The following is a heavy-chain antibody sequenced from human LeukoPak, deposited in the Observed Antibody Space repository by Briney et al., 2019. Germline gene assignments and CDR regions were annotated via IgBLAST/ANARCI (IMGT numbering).Heavy chain of an antibody. CDR2: ISSSSSTI. CDR3: ARNGRYRPLRYFDCQGFDP. D-gene: IGHD3-9*01. J-gene: IGHJ5*02. Sequence: GGSLRLSCAASGFIFSSHAMSWVRQAPGKGLEWVSYISSSSSTIYYADSVKGRFTISRDNAKNSLYLQMNSLRAEDTAVYYCARNGRYRPLRYFDCQGFDPWGQGTLVTVSS. V-gene: IGHV3-48*01. CDR1: GFIFSSHA.